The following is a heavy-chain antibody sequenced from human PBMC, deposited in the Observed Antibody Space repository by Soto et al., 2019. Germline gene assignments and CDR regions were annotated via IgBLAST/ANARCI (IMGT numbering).Heavy chain of an antibody. Sequence: PSETLSLTCTVSGDSIGGVGYWSWIRQFPGRGLEWIGCISSIGSTYYNPALNNRISLSLDTSQNQFSLKLLSVTAADTAIYYCARSGVTGIVIPSHWFDPWGQGTLVTFSS. CDR3: ARSGVTGIVIPSHWFDP. J-gene: IGHJ5*02. CDR1: GDSIGGVGY. CDR2: ISSIGST. V-gene: IGHV4-31*03. D-gene: IGHD2-21*02.